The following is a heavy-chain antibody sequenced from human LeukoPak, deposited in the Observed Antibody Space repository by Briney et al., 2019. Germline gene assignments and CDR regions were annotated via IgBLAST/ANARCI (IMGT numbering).Heavy chain of an antibody. D-gene: IGHD2-2*01. J-gene: IGHJ4*02. V-gene: IGHV1-2*02. CDR3: ARVPAAMVLIFDY. Sequence: ASVKVSCKASGYTFTGYYMHWVRQAPGQGLEWMGWINPNSGGTYYAQKFQGRVTMTRDTSISTAYMELSRLRSDDTAVYYCARVPAAMVLIFDYWGQGTLVTVSS. CDR1: GYTFTGYY. CDR2: INPNSGGT.